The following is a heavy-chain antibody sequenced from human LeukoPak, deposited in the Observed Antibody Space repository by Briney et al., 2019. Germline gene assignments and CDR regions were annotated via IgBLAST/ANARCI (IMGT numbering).Heavy chain of an antibody. Sequence: ASVKVSCKASGGTFSSYAISWVRQAPGQGLEWMGRIIPIFGTANYAQKFQARVTITTDESTSTAYMELNSLRSEDTAVYYCARCSGSRQDAFDIWGQGTMVTVSS. D-gene: IGHD1-26*01. CDR2: IIPIFGTA. CDR3: ARCSGSRQDAFDI. J-gene: IGHJ3*02. CDR1: GGTFSSYA. V-gene: IGHV1-69*05.